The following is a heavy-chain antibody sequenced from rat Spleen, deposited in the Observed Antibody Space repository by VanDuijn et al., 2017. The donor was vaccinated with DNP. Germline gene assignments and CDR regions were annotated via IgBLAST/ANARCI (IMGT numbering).Heavy chain of an antibody. CDR1: GYSITSNY. D-gene: IGHD1-7*01. CDR3: ARWTRYFDY. CDR2: ISYSGRN. Sequence: EVQLQESGSGLVKPSQSLSLTCSVTGYSITSNYWGWIRQFPGNKMEYIGHISYSGRNDNNPSLKRRISITKNTSRNHFFLHLISVTTEDTATYYCARWTRYFDYWGQGVMVTVSS. V-gene: IGHV3-1*01. J-gene: IGHJ2*01.